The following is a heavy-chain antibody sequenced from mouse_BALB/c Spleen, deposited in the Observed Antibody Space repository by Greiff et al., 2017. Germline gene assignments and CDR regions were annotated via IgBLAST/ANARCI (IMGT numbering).Heavy chain of an antibody. CDR3: TRPPWDY. CDR2: IRLKSNNYAT. CDR1: GFTFSNYW. J-gene: IGHJ4*01. Sequence: VQLKESGGGLVQPGGSMKLSCVASGFTFSNYWMNWVRQSPEKGLEWVAEIRLKSNNYATHYAESVKGRFTISRDDSKSSVYLQMNNLRAEDTGIYYCTRPPWDYWGQGTSVTVSS. V-gene: IGHV6-6*02.